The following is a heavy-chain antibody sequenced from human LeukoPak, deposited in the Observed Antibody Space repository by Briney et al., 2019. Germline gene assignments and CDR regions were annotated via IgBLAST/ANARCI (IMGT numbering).Heavy chain of an antibody. J-gene: IGHJ4*02. CDR2: IKSRGDGETT. D-gene: IGHD4/OR15-4a*01. CDR3: SIDEPNFAPYDFDY. Sequence: GGCLRLSCAASRFTLRNAWMSWVRHAPGKGLEWVGRIKSRGDGETTDYSAPVKGRFTISRDDSNNMVYLQMNSLKIEDTAVYYCSIDEPNFAPYDFDYWGQGTLVTVSS. CDR1: RFTLRNAW. V-gene: IGHV3-15*01.